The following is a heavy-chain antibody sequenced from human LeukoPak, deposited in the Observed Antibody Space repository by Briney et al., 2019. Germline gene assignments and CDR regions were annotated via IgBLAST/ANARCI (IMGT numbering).Heavy chain of an antibody. CDR2: MNPNSGNT. J-gene: IGHJ4*02. Sequence: ASVKVSCKASGYTFTSYDINWVRQATGQGLEWMGWMNPNSGNTGYAQKFQGRVTMTRNTSISTAYMALSSLRSEDTAVYYCARGGMYYYDSSGNAIDYWGQGTLVTVSS. CDR3: ARGGMYYYDSSGNAIDY. CDR1: GYTFTSYD. D-gene: IGHD3-22*01. V-gene: IGHV1-8*01.